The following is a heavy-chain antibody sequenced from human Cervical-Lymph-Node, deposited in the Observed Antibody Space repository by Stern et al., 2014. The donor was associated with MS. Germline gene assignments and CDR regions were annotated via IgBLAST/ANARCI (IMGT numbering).Heavy chain of an antibody. CDR1: GFSLSNVRMS. D-gene: IGHD3-10*01. CDR2: IFSNDEK. Sequence: QITLKESGPVLVKPTETLTLTCTVSGFSLSNVRMSVSWIRQPPGKAPEWLAHIFSNDEKSYNTSLKSRVTISKDTSKSQVVLTMTSMDPVDTATYFCARMEITSGRYDYWGQGQLVTVSS. CDR3: ARMEITSGRYDY. V-gene: IGHV2-26*01. J-gene: IGHJ4*02.